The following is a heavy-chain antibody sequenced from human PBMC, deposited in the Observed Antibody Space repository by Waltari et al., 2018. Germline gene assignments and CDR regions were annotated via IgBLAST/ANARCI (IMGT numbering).Heavy chain of an antibody. Sequence: QLQQSGPGLVKPSGTLSLTCAVSGDSMSSTSWWSWVRQSPGKGLEWIGQVHGSGTTNYNPSFASRVSVTLHTSANQFSLRVTSATAADTAVYYCGRDRGRGLYLDSWGQGTLVTVSP. V-gene: IGHV4-4*02. CDR3: GRDRGRGLYLDS. CDR1: GDSMSSTSW. D-gene: IGHD2-15*01. CDR2: VHGSGTT. J-gene: IGHJ4*02.